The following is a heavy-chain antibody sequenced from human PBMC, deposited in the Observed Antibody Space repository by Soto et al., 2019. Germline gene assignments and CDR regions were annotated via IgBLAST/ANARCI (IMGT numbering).Heavy chain of an antibody. J-gene: IGHJ4*02. D-gene: IGHD1-1*01. CDR1: GFTFSTYL. Sequence: GGSLRLSCAASGFTFSTYLMHWVCQAPGKGLVWVSHINSDGSSTTYADSVKGRFTISRDNAKNTLYLQMNSLRAEDTAVYYCVRHDIGLGIDYCGLGTLVTVSS. CDR3: VRHDIGLGIDY. CDR2: INSDGSST. V-gene: IGHV3-74*01.